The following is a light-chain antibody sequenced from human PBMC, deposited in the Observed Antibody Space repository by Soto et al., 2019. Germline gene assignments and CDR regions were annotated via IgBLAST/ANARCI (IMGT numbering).Light chain of an antibody. CDR3: SSYTTSNTWV. Sequence: QSVLTQPASVSGSPGQSITISCTRTSSDVGAYDYVSWYQQHPGKAPKFMLYEVSNRPSGLSNRFSGSKSGNTASLTISGLQAEDAADYYCSSYTTSNTWVFGGGTKLTVL. CDR1: SSDVGAYDY. V-gene: IGLV2-14*01. CDR2: EVS. J-gene: IGLJ3*02.